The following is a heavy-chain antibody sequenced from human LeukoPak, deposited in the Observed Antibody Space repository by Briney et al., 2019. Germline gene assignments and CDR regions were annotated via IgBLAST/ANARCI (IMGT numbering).Heavy chain of an antibody. Sequence: GGSLRLSCAASGFTFSSYWMSWVRQAPGKGLEWVAHIKQDGSEKYYVDSVKGRFTISRDNAKNSLYLQMNSLRAEDTAVYYCARDLRGYSYGRGGYFDYWGQGTLVTVSS. J-gene: IGHJ4*02. CDR3: ARDLRGYSYGRGGYFDY. D-gene: IGHD5-18*01. CDR2: IKQDGSEK. CDR1: GFTFSSYW. V-gene: IGHV3-7*01.